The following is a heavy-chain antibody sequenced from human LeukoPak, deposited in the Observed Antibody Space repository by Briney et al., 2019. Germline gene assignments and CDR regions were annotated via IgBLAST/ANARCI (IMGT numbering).Heavy chain of an antibody. CDR1: GCTFSSYG. V-gene: IGHV3-33*06. D-gene: IGHD3-16*02. CDR2: IWYDGSNK. Sequence: GGFLRLSCAASGCTFSSYGMHWVRQAPGKGLEWVAVIWYDGSNKYYADSVKGRFTISRDNSKNTLYLQMNSLRAEDTAVYYCAKPPDVWGSYRSFFDYWGQGTLVTVSS. CDR3: AKPPDVWGSYRSFFDY. J-gene: IGHJ4*02.